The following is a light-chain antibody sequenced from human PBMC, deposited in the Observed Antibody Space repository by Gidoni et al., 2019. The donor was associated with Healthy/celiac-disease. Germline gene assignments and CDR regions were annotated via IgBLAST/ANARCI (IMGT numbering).Light chain of an antibody. CDR1: QSISSY. J-gene: IGKJ2*01. V-gene: IGKV1-39*01. CDR3: QQSYSTPYT. Sequence: IQMTQSPSSLSASVGDSVTITCRASQSISSYLNWYQQKPGKAPKLLIYAASSLQSGVPSRFSGSGSRTDFTLTISSLQPEDFATYYCQQSYSTPYTFGQGTKLEIK. CDR2: AAS.